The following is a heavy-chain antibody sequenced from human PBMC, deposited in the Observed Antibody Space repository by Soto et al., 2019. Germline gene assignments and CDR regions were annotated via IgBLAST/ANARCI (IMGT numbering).Heavy chain of an antibody. CDR3: AKDIVGVLMVYAFDY. J-gene: IGHJ4*02. CDR2: ISWNSGSI. CDR1: GFTFDDYA. Sequence: DVQLVESGGGLVQPGRSLRLSCAASGFTFDDYAMHWVRQAPGKGLEWVSGISWNSGSIGYADSVQGRFTISRDNAKNSLYLQMNRLRAEDTALYYCAKDIVGVLMVYAFDYWGQGTLVTVSS. D-gene: IGHD2-8*01. V-gene: IGHV3-9*01.